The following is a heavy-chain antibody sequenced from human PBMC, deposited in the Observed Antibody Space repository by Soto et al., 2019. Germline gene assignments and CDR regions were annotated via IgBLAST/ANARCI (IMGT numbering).Heavy chain of an antibody. CDR1: GFTFSSSG. J-gene: IGHJ4*02. V-gene: IGHV3-30*18. CDR2: ISYDGTNK. D-gene: IGHD5-12*01. CDR3: AKAQGRWLQLNY. Sequence: QVPLVESGGGVVQPGKSLRLSCATSGFTFSSSGMHWVRHAPGKGLEWVTVISYDGTNKYYADSVRGRFTISRDNSKNTLYLQMNSLRAEDTAVYYCAKAQGRWLQLNYWGQGTLVTVSS.